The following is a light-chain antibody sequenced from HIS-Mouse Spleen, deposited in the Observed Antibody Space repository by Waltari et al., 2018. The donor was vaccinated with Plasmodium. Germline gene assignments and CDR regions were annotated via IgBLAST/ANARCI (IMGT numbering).Light chain of an antibody. J-gene: IGLJ1*01. CDR1: SSAVGGYNY. CDR3: CSYAGSYTFV. Sequence: QSALTQPRSVSGSPGQSVTISCTGTSSAVGGYNYVPWYQQPPGKAPKLMIYDVSKRPSGVPDRFSGSKSGNTASLTISGLQAEDEADYYCCSYAGSYTFVFGTGTKVTVL. CDR2: DVS. V-gene: IGLV2-11*01.